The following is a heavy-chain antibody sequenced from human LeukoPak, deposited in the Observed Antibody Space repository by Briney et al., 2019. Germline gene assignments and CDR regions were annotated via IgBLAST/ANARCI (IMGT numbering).Heavy chain of an antibody. Sequence: ASVMVSCKASGYTFTRFGFSWVRQAPGQGLEWMGWISAYNGNTNYAQKLQGRVTMTTDTSTSTAYMELRSLRSDDTAVYYCARATYYYDSSGYLEFDYWGQGTLVTVSS. CDR2: ISAYNGNT. J-gene: IGHJ4*02. V-gene: IGHV1-18*01. CDR1: GYTFTRFG. CDR3: ARATYYYDSSGYLEFDY. D-gene: IGHD3-22*01.